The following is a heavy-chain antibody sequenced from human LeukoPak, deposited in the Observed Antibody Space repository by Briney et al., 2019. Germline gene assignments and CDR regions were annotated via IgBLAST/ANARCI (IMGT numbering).Heavy chain of an antibody. J-gene: IGHJ3*02. CDR2: TSHSGTT. Sequence: SETLSLTCTVSGGSITTSIYYWGWVRQPPGKGLEWIGCTSHSGTTFYSPSLRSRVSISVDTSNSQFSLKLSSMTATDTAVYYCAKTTRASIRSAFDIWGQGTLVTVSS. CDR3: AKTTRASIRSAFDI. D-gene: IGHD1-7*01. CDR1: GGSITTSIYY. V-gene: IGHV4-39*01.